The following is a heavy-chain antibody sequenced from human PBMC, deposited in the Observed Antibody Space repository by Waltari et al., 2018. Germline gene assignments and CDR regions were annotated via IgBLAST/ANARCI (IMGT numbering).Heavy chain of an antibody. Sequence: QLQLQESGPGLVKPSETLSLTCTVSGGSISSSSYYWGWIRQPPGKGLEWIGSIYYSGSTNYNPSLKSRVTISVDTSKNQFSLKLSSVTAADTAVYYCAAITMIVVVSIDALDIWGQGTMVTVSS. CDR3: AAITMIVVVSIDALDI. CDR1: GGSISSSSYY. V-gene: IGHV4-39*07. CDR2: IYYSGST. J-gene: IGHJ3*02. D-gene: IGHD3-22*01.